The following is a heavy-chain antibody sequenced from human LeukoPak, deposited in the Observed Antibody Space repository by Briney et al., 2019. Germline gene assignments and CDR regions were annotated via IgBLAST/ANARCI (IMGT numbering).Heavy chain of an antibody. D-gene: IGHD4-23*01. CDR1: GFTVSSNY. CDR3: AKSVTADP. V-gene: IGHV3-23*01. Sequence: GGSLRLSCAASGFTVSSNYMSWVRQAPGKGLEWVSAISPGGDRTYYADSVKGRFAISRDNSKNTLYLQMHCLRAEDTAVYYCAKSVTADPWGQGTLVTVSS. J-gene: IGHJ5*02. CDR2: ISPGGDRT.